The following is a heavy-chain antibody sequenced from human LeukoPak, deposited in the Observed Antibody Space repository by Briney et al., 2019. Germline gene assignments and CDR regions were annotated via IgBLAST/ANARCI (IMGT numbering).Heavy chain of an antibody. Sequence: ASVKVSCKAFGYTFTSNYMHWVRQAPGQGPEWMGVISPSGGSTTYAQKFQGRVTLTRDMSTSTAYMELSSLRSEDTAVYYCARGEVDGYSYGSSDYWGQGTLVTVSS. CDR2: ISPSGGST. CDR3: ARGEVDGYSYGSSDY. CDR1: GYTFTSNY. V-gene: IGHV1-46*01. D-gene: IGHD5-18*01. J-gene: IGHJ4*02.